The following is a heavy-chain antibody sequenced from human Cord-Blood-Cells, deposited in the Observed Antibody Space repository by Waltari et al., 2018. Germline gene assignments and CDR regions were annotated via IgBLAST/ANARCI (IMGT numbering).Heavy chain of an antibody. J-gene: IGHJ4*02. V-gene: IGHV4-59*01. CDR3: AREEGYSGLDY. CDR2: IYYSGST. Sequence: QVQLQESGPGLVKPSETLSLTCTVSGGSISSYYWSWIRQPPGKGLEWIGYIYYSGSTNYNPTLKSRVTISVDTSKNQFSLKLSSVTAADTAVYYCAREEGYSGLDYWGQGTLVTVSS. D-gene: IGHD1-26*01. CDR1: GGSISSYY.